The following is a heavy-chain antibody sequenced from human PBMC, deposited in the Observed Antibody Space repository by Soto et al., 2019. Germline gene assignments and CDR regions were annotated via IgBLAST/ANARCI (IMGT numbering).Heavy chain of an antibody. Sequence: GGSLRLSCAASGFTFSSDSMNWVRQAPGKGLEWVSSISSSSSYIYYADSVKGRFTISRDNAKNSLYLQMNSLRAEDTAVYYCARDPLTKGTVTATFDYWGQGTLVTVSS. CDR2: ISSSSSYI. CDR1: GFTFSSDS. J-gene: IGHJ4*02. D-gene: IGHD2-21*02. CDR3: ARDPLTKGTVTATFDY. V-gene: IGHV3-21*01.